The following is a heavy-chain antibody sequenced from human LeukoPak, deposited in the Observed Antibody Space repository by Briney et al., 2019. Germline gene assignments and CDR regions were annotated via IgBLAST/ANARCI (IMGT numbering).Heavy chain of an antibody. J-gene: IGHJ6*02. D-gene: IGHD3-10*01. Sequence: PGRSLRLSCAASGFTFSDYAMRWVRQAPGKGLEWVAVISYDGSSKCNADSVKGRFTISRDNSKNTLYLQMDSLRAEDTAVYYCARDSYGMDVWGQGTPATVSS. CDR1: GFTFSDYA. V-gene: IGHV3-30-3*01. CDR3: ARDSYGMDV. CDR2: ISYDGSSK.